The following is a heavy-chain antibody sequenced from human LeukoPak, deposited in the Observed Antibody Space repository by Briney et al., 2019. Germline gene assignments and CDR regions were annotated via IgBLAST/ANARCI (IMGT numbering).Heavy chain of an antibody. V-gene: IGHV4-61*02. CDR3: ARETGEYAFDI. Sequence: SQTLSLTCTVSGGSISSGSYYWSWIRQPAGKGLEWIGRIYTSGSTNYNPSLKSRVTISVDTSKNQFSLKLSSVTAADTAVYYCARETGEYAFDIWGQGTMVTVSS. J-gene: IGHJ3*02. CDR1: GGSISSGSYY. CDR2: IYTSGST. D-gene: IGHD7-27*01.